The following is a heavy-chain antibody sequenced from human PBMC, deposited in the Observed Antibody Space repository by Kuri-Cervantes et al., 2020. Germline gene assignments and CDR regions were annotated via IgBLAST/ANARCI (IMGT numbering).Heavy chain of an antibody. CDR1: GFIFTDYD. D-gene: IGHD3-10*01. CDR3: AREGSYYYGSGSWGYMDV. Sequence: GESLKISCATAGFIFTDYDMSWFRQAPGKGLEWVSYISSSSSTIYYADSVKGRFTISRDNAKNSLYLQMNSLRAEDTAVYYCAREGSYYYGSGSWGYMDVWGKGTTVTVSS. J-gene: IGHJ6*03. CDR2: ISSSSSTI. V-gene: IGHV3-48*01.